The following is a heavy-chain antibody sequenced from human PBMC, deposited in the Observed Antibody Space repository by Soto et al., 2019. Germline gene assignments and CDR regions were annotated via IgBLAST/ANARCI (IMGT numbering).Heavy chain of an antibody. Sequence: QVHLVQSGAEVKKPGASVKVSCKGSGYAFTTYGITWVRQAPGQGLEWMGWISAHSGNTNYAQKLQGRATVTRDTSTRTAYMELTSLRSDDTAVYYCARGRYGDYWGQGALVTVSS. J-gene: IGHJ4*02. CDR2: ISAHSGNT. D-gene: IGHD1-1*01. CDR3: ARGRYGDY. CDR1: GYAFTTYG. V-gene: IGHV1-18*01.